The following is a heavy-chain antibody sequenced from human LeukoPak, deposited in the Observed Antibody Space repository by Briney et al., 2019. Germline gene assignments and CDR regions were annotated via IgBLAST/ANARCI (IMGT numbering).Heavy chain of an antibody. J-gene: IGHJ4*02. D-gene: IGHD3-22*01. V-gene: IGHV3-30*02. Sequence: GGSLRLSCAASGFTFSSYGMHWVRQAPGKGLEWVTFIRYDGSNKYYADSVKGRFTISKDNSKNTLYLQMNSLRAEDTAVYYCTKESESYDSSGSTFDYWGQGTLVTVSS. CDR3: TKESESYDSSGSTFDY. CDR2: IRYDGSNK. CDR1: GFTFSSYG.